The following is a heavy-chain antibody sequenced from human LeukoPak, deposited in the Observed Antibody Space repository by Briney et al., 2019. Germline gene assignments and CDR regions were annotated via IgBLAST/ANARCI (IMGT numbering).Heavy chain of an antibody. CDR1: GGSFSGYY. V-gene: IGHV4-34*01. Sequence: SETLSLACAVYGGSFSGYYWSWIRQPPGKGLEWIGEINHSGSTNYNPSLKSRVTISVDTSKNQFSLKLSSVTAADTAVYYCARGGRRDSGSPTDYWGQGTLVTVSS. J-gene: IGHJ4*02. D-gene: IGHD1-26*01. CDR2: INHSGST. CDR3: ARGGRRDSGSPTDY.